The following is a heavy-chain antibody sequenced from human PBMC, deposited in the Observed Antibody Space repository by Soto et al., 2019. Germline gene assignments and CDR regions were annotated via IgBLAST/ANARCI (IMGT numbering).Heavy chain of an antibody. V-gene: IGHV3-23*01. J-gene: IGHJ6*02. CDR2: VSSSGDSK. Sequence: GGSLRLSCVASGFTFSYYAMAWVRQSPGEGPEWVSGVSSSGDSKTYAASVKGRFTIVRDNSKKTVYLQMNNLRGEDTAVYYCAKPKNSGWTGIYYYFGLDVWGQGTTVTVSS. CDR1: GFTFSYYA. D-gene: IGHD6-19*01. CDR3: AKPKNSGWTGIYYYFGLDV.